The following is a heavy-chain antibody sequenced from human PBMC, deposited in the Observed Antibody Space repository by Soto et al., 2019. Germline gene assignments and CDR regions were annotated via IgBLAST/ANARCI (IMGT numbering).Heavy chain of an antibody. V-gene: IGHV3-30*18. CDR2: LLFDGNNQ. D-gene: IGHD3-10*01. CDR3: AKDRNYSGSGNKYKSAGSYYYGMDV. J-gene: IGHJ6*02. Sequence: QVHLVESGGGVVQPGGSLRLSCAASGFSFRKYGLHWVRQAPGKGLEWVAFLLFDGNNQYYAGSVTGRFTVSRDNSKDTLYLQMSSLRAEDSAVYYCAKDRNYSGSGNKYKSAGSYYYGMDVWGQGTTVTVSS. CDR1: GFSFRKYG.